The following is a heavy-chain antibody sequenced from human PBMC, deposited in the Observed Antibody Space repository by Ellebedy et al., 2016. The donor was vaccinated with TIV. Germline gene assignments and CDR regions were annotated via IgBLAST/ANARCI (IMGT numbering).Heavy chain of an antibody. Sequence: GGSLRLXCVGFGFTFSDSVMHWVRQDLGKGLDWVAGISVDGRAVHYPDSVKGRFTISRDNAQNTVYLQMNSLRLEDTAVYYCVRGWYSSGHCDVFAMWGQGTIVTVSS. CDR1: GFTFSDSV. J-gene: IGHJ3*02. CDR2: ISVDGRAV. CDR3: VRGWYSSGHCDVFAM. V-gene: IGHV3-30*03. D-gene: IGHD6-19*01.